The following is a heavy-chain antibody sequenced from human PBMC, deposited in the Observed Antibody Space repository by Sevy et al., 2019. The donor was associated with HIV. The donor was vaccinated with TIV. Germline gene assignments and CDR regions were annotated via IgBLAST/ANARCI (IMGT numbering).Heavy chain of an antibody. V-gene: IGHV3-23*01. J-gene: IGHJ6*02. Sequence: GGSLRLSCAASGFTFSSYAMSWVRQAPGKGLEWFSAISGSGGSTYYADSVKGRFTISRDNSKNTLYLQMNSLRAEDTAVYYCAKVTRLGYCSSTSCSGDYYYYYGMDVWGQGTTVTVSS. CDR3: AKVTRLGYCSSTSCSGDYYYYYGMDV. CDR2: ISGSGGST. D-gene: IGHD2-2*01. CDR1: GFTFSSYA.